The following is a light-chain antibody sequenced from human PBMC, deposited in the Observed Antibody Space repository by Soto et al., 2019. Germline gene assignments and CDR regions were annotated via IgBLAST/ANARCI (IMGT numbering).Light chain of an antibody. J-gene: IGLJ1*01. V-gene: IGLV2-11*01. Sequence: QSALTQPRSVSGSLGQSVTVSCTGNSSDVGGYNYVTWYQQHPGKAPKLIISDVNKRPSGVPDRFSGSKSGNTASLTISGLQPEDEADYFCCSFAGRVFVFGTGTKLTVL. CDR2: DVN. CDR3: CSFAGRVFV. CDR1: SSDVGGYNY.